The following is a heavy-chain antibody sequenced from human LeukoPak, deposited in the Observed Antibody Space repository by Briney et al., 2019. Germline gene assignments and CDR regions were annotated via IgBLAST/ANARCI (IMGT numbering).Heavy chain of an antibody. Sequence: SETLSLTCTVSGGSISSYYWSWIRQPPGKGLEWIGYIYYSGSTNYNPSLKSRVTISVDTSKDQFSLKLSSVTAADTAVYYCAISYSRRDYYYGMDVWGQGTTVTVSS. J-gene: IGHJ6*02. CDR3: AISYSRRDYYYGMDV. D-gene: IGHD6-13*01. CDR1: GGSISSYY. V-gene: IGHV4-59*08. CDR2: IYYSGST.